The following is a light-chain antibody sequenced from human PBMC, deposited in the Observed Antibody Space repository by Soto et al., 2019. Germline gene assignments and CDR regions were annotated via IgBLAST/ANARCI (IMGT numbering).Light chain of an antibody. Sequence: EIVMTQSPATLSVPRADTGNLSCRASQSVSILLAWFQQKPGQAPRLLIHGATTRAKGIPARFSGSGSGTEFTLTISSLQSEDFAVYYCQQYNNWPRTFGQGTKVDIK. V-gene: IGKV3-15*01. CDR2: GAT. CDR3: QQYNNWPRT. CDR1: QSVSIL. J-gene: IGKJ1*01.